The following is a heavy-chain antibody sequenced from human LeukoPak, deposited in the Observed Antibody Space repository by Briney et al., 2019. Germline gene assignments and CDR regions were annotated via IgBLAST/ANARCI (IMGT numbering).Heavy chain of an antibody. CDR1: GFTLTTYW. Sequence: GGSLRLSCAASGFTLTTYWMYWVRQPPGRGLVWVSRINGDGSATSYADSVKGRFTISRDNAKNTLFLQMNSLRAEDTAVYYCARGSSNIEVAGRYWYFDLWGRGILVSVSS. CDR3: ARGSSNIEVAGRYWYFDL. V-gene: IGHV3-74*01. J-gene: IGHJ2*01. D-gene: IGHD6-19*01. CDR2: INGDGSAT.